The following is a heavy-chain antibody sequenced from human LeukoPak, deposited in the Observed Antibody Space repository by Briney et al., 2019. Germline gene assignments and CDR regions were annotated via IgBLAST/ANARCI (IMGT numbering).Heavy chain of an antibody. CDR3: ARGLPFYSSGWYFDY. CDR2: ISSSSSTT. D-gene: IGHD6-19*01. J-gene: IGHJ4*02. V-gene: IGHV3-48*02. CDR1: GFTISSYN. Sequence: GGSLRLSCAASGFTISSYNMNWVRQAPGKGLEWVSYISSSSSTTNYADSLKGRITISRDTVKTSLYLKMNSLRDEDTAVYYCARGLPFYSSGWYFDYWGQGTLVTASS.